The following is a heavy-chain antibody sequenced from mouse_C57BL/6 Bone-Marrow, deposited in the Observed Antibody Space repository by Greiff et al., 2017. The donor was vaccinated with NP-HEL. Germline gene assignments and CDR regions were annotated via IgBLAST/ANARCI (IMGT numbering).Heavy chain of an antibody. J-gene: IGHJ4*01. CDR2: IYPRSGNT. D-gene: IGHD3-2*02. V-gene: IGHV1-81*01. Sequence: VQLQQSGAELARPGASVKLSCKASGYTFTSYGISWVKQRTGQGLEWIGEIYPRSGNTYYNEKFKGKATLTADKSSSTAYMELRSLTSEDSAVYFCARHSSGDGYYAMDYWGQGTSVTVSA. CDR1: GYTFTSYG. CDR3: ARHSSGDGYYAMDY.